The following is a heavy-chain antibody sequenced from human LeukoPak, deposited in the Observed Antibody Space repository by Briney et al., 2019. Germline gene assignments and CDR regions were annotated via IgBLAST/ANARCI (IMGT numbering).Heavy chain of an antibody. CDR3: ARDPSFYDSSGYYPPYFDY. V-gene: IGHV3-48*04. CDR2: ISSSSSTI. CDR1: GFTFSSYS. J-gene: IGHJ4*02. D-gene: IGHD3-22*01. Sequence: GGSLRLSCAASGFTFSSYSMNWVRQAPGKGLEWVSYISSSSSTIYYADSVKGRFTISRDNAKNSLYLQMNSLRAEDTAVYYCARDPSFYDSSGYYPPYFDYWGQGTLVTVSS.